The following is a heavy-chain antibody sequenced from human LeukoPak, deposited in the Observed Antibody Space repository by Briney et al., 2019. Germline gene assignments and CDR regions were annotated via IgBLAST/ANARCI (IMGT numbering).Heavy chain of an antibody. Sequence: KPGESLKTSCQVSGYRFTNYWIAWVRQMPGRGLEWMGIINPGDSGTKYSPPFQGRVIISVDKSISTAHLQWSSLKASDTAMYYCARLHGNYALDYWGQGTLVTVSS. CDR2: INPGDSGT. D-gene: IGHD4-17*01. J-gene: IGHJ4*02. CDR3: ARLHGNYALDY. CDR1: GYRFTNYW. V-gene: IGHV5-51*03.